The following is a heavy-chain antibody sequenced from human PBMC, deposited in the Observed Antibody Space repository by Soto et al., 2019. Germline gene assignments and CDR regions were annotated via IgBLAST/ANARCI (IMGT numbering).Heavy chain of an antibody. CDR1: GXTFTSYG. Sequence: GASVKVSCKASGXTFTSYGISWVRQAPGQGLEWMGWISAYNGNTNYAQKLQGRVTMTTDTSTSTAYMELRSLRSDDTAVYYCARGRAIFGVVMSGFDYWGQGTLVTVSS. D-gene: IGHD3-3*01. V-gene: IGHV1-18*01. CDR3: ARGRAIFGVVMSGFDY. J-gene: IGHJ4*02. CDR2: ISAYNGNT.